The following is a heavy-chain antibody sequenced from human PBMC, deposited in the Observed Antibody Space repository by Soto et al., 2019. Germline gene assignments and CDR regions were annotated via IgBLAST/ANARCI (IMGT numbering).Heavy chain of an antibody. CDR1: GFTFSLYS. Sequence: SLRLSCAASGFTFSLYSMIWVRQAPGKGLEWVASITSSSSYIYYEDSLKGRFTISRDNAKNSLFLQLDSLRAEDTAVYFCVRARSTDSRPDYWGQGTLVTVSS. V-gene: IGHV3-21*01. CDR2: ITSSSSYI. D-gene: IGHD3-22*01. J-gene: IGHJ4*02. CDR3: VRARSTDSRPDY.